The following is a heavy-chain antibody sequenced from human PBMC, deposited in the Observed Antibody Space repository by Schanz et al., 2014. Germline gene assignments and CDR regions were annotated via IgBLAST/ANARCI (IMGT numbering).Heavy chain of an antibody. CDR1: RIIFGTYS. D-gene: IGHD6-6*01. J-gene: IGHJ4*02. CDR2: ISSTSSYI. Sequence: VQLVESGGGLVKPGGSLRLSCTASRIIFGTYSMNWVRQAPGKGLEWVSSISSTSSYIFYADSVKGRFTISRDNAKNSLYLQMNSLRAEDTAVYYCVPMSIAAHWGQGTLVTVSS. CDR3: VPMSIAAH. V-gene: IGHV3-21*01.